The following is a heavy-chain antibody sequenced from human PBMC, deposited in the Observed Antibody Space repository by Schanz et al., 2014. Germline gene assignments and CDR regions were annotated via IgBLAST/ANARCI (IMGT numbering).Heavy chain of an antibody. CDR3: ARDPYSASYFPSPPLYGLDV. CDR1: GYSFTSYY. J-gene: IGHJ6*02. CDR2: INPSGGST. D-gene: IGHD1-26*01. Sequence: QVQLVQSGAEVKKPGASVKVSCKAFGYSFTSYYIHWVRQAPGQGLEWMATINPSGGSTSFAQKFQGRVTMTRATSTSTVNMEPTSLRSEDTAVYYCARDPYSASYFPSPPLYGLDVWGQGTTVTVSS. V-gene: IGHV1-46*01.